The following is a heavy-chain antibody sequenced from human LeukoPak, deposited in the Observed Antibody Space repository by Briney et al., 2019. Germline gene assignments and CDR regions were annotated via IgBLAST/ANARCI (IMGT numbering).Heavy chain of an antibody. CDR3: ARGGPRYDILTEGSWFDP. V-gene: IGHV1-18*01. CDR2: ISAYNGNT. D-gene: IGHD3-9*01. CDR1: GYTFTSYG. J-gene: IGHJ5*02. Sequence: ASVKVSCKASGYTFTSYGISWVRQAPGQGLEWTGWISAYNGNTNYAQKLQGRVTMTTDTSTSTAYMELRSLRSDDTAVYYCARGGPRYDILTEGSWFDPWGQGTLVTVSS.